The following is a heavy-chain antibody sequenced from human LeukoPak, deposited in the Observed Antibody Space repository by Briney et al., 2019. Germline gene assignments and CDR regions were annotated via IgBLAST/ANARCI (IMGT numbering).Heavy chain of an antibody. D-gene: IGHD3-10*01. CDR2: INHSGST. CDR3: ARAVWFGELSRARWFDP. CDR1: GGSFSGYF. V-gene: IGHV4-34*01. Sequence: SETLSLTCAVYGGSFSGYFWSWIRQPPGKGLEWIGEINHSGSTNYNPSLKSRVTISVDTSKNQFSLKLSSVTAADTAVYYCARAVWFGELSRARWFDPWGQGTLVTVSS. J-gene: IGHJ5*02.